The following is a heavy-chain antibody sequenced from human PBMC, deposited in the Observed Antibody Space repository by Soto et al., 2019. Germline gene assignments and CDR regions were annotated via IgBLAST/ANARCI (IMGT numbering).Heavy chain of an antibody. J-gene: IGHJ4*02. CDR1: GGTFSSYA. CDR2: IIPIFGTA. CDR3: ARGSWIQSFDYFDY. D-gene: IGHD5-18*01. V-gene: IGHV1-69*13. Sequence: GASVKVSCKASGGTFSSYAISWVRQAPGQGLEWMGGIIPIFGTANYAQKFQGRVTITADESTSTAYMELSSLRSEDTAVYYCARGSWIQSFDYFDYWGQGTLVTVSS.